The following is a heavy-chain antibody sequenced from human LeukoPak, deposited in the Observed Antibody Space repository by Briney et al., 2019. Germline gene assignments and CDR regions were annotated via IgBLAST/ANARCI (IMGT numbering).Heavy chain of an antibody. CDR1: GFTFSNAW. CDR3: TTDAPIIPRIAAAGTGGY. J-gene: IGHJ4*02. CDR2: IKSKTDGGTT. D-gene: IGHD6-13*01. Sequence: GGSLRLSCAASGFTFSNAWMSWVRQAPGKGLEWVGRIKSKTDGGTTDYAAPAKGRFTISRDDSKNTLYLQMNSLKTEDTAVYYCTTDAPIIPRIAAAGTGGYWGQGTLVTVSS. V-gene: IGHV3-15*01.